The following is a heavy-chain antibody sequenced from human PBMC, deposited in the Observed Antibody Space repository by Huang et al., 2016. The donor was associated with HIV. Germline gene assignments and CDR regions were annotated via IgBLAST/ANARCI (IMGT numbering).Heavy chain of an antibody. Sequence: QVQLVQSGAEVKKSGSSVRVSCRASGDTFRKYAISWLRQAHGQGLEWRGEKNPICGTPKYAQKFQGRITSSAKESTSTVYVELSSLTFQDTAVYYCARGMWDSNWDGTDWLLRHFDSWGQGTLVTVSS. CDR2: KNPICGTP. CDR1: GDTFRKYA. J-gene: IGHJ4*02. V-gene: IGHV1-69*13. CDR3: ARGMWDSNWDGTDWLLRHFDS. D-gene: IGHD2-15*01.